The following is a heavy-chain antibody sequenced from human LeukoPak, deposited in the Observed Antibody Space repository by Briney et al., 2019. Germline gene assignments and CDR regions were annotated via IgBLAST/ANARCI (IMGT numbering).Heavy chain of an antibody. CDR2: IYPDDSNT. CDR3: ARSRDSSGYYYLI. V-gene: IGHV5-51*01. J-gene: IGHJ4*02. CDR1: RYTFSNYW. D-gene: IGHD3-22*01. Sequence: GESLKISCQASRYTFSNYWIGWVRQMPGKGLEWMGIIYPDDSNTIYSPSFQGQVTISADKSISTAYLQWSSLKASDTAMYYCARSRDSSGYYYLIWGQGTLVTVSS.